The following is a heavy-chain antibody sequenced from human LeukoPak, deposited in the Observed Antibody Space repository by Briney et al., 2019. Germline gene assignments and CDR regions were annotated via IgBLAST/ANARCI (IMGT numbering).Heavy chain of an antibody. CDR3: AKDNSGYPHAFDI. J-gene: IGHJ3*02. Sequence: GGSLRLSCAASGFTFDDYAMHWVRQAPGKGLEWVSGISWNSGSIGYADSVKGRFTISRDNAKNSLYLQMNSLRAEDTALYYCAKDNSGYPHAFDIWGQGTMVTVSS. V-gene: IGHV3-9*01. CDR1: GFTFDDYA. CDR2: ISWNSGSI. D-gene: IGHD3-22*01.